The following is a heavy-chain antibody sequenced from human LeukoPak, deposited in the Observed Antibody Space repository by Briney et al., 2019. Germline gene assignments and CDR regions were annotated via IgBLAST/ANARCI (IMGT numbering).Heavy chain of an antibody. Sequence: GGSLRLSCAASGFTISSNYMTWVRPAPGRGLQWVSVIYSDGSAFYADSVKGRFTISRDSSKNTLYLQMNSLRAEDTAVYYCARDHRIGGSWGQGTLVAVSS. D-gene: IGHD3-16*01. CDR2: IYSDGSA. V-gene: IGHV3-53*01. CDR1: GFTISSNY. J-gene: IGHJ4*02. CDR3: ARDHRIGGS.